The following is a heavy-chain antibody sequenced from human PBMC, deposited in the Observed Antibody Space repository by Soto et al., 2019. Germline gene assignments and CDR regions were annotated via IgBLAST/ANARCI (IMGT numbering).Heavy chain of an antibody. D-gene: IGHD3-10*01. CDR1: GGSISSYY. V-gene: IGHV4-59*01. CDR2: IYYSGST. J-gene: IGHJ4*02. Sequence: TSETLSLTCTVSGGSISSYYWSWIRQPPGKGLEWIGYIYYSGSTNYNPSLKSRVTISVDTSKNQFSLKLSSVTAADTAVYYCARSMVRGGLYYFAYWGQGTLVTVSS. CDR3: ARSMVRGGLYYFAY.